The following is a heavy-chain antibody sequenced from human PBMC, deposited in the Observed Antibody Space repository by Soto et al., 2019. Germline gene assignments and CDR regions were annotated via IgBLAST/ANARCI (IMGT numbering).Heavy chain of an antibody. CDR1: RGTFSSYA. V-gene: IGHV1-69*13. CDR2: IIPIFGTA. Sequence: SVQVACNGSRGTFSSYAISWVRQAPGQGLEWMGGIIPIFGTANYAQKFQGRVTITADESTSTAYMELSSLRSEDTAVYYCARETTYCTNGVCYSGMDVWGQGTTVTVSS. J-gene: IGHJ6*02. CDR3: ARETTYCTNGVCYSGMDV. D-gene: IGHD2-8*01.